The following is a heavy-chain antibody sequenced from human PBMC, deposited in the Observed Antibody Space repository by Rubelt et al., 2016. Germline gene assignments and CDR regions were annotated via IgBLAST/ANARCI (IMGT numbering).Heavy chain of an antibody. J-gene: IGHJ4*02. V-gene: IGHV1-3*01. CDR3: ATGYSSGWYVAY. CDR2: INAGNGNT. CDR1: GYSFTTYS. D-gene: IGHD6-19*01. Sequence: QVQLVQSGAEVKKPGASVKVSCKAAGYSFTTYSIHWVRQAPGQRLEWMGWINAGNGNTKYSQKFQSRLTITRDTSASTAYMELSSLRSEDTAIYYCATGYSSGWYVAYWGQGTLVTVSS.